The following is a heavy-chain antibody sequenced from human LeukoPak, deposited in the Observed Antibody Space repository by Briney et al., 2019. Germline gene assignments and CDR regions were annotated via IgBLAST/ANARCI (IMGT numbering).Heavy chain of an antibody. J-gene: IGHJ4*02. CDR2: INPSGGDT. CDR3: AREVMDNLRFDY. CDR1: GYTFTSYY. V-gene: IGHV1-46*01. D-gene: IGHD1-14*01. Sequence: GASVKVSCKASGYTFTSYYMHWVRQAPGQGLGWMGIINPSGGDTSYAQKFQGGLTMTRDTSTNTVYMELTSLRSEDTAVYYCAREVMDNLRFDYWGQGTLVTVSS.